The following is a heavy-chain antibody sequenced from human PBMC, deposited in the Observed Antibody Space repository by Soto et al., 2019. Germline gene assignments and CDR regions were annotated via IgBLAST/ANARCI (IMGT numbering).Heavy chain of an antibody. V-gene: IGHV3-7*01. D-gene: IGHD3-9*01. CDR2: IKQDGSEK. CDR1: GFTFSSYW. J-gene: IGHJ4*02. CDR3: ARLTLPGVTDY. Sequence: EVQLVESGGGLVQPGGSVRLSCAASGFTFSSYWMSWVRQAPGKGLEWVANIKQDGSEKYYVDSVKGRFTISRDNAKNSLYLQMNSLRAEDTAVYYCARLTLPGVTDYWGQGTLVTVSS.